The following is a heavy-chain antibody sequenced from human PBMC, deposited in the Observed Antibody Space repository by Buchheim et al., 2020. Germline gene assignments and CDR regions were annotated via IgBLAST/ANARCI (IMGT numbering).Heavy chain of an antibody. J-gene: IGHJ4*02. V-gene: IGHV4-59*01. CDR1: GDSLSNYY. D-gene: IGHD6-13*01. CDR2: IYYSGST. Sequence: QVQLQESGPGLVKPSETLSLTCTVSGDSLSNYYWSWVRQPPGQGLEWIGYIYYSGSTNYNPSLKSRVTISVDTSMNQFSLKLKSVTAADTAVYYCARGITGYSTPYDYWGPGTL. CDR3: ARGITGYSTPYDY.